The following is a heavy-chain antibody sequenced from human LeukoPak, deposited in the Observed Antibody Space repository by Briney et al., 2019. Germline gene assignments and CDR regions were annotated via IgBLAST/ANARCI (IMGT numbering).Heavy chain of an antibody. D-gene: IGHD3-3*01. J-gene: IGHJ4*02. CDR1: GYTFTSYA. CDR2: INTNTGNP. CDR3: AREGSRFLEWLIPPPDY. Sequence: ASVKVSCKASGYTFTSYAMNWVRQAPGQGLEWMGWINTNTGNPTYAQGFTGRFVFSLDTSVSTAYLQISSLKAEDTAVYYCAREGSRFLEWLIPPPDYWGQGTLVTVSS. V-gene: IGHV7-4-1*02.